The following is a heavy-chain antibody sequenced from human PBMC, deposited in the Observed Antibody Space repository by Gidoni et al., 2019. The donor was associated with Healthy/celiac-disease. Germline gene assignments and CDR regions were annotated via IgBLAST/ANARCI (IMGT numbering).Heavy chain of an antibody. V-gene: IGHV3-30-3*01. Sequence: QVQLVESGGGVVQPGRSLRLSCAASGSTFSSYAMHWVRQAPGKGLEWVAVISYDGSNKYYADSVKGRFTISRDNSKNTLYLQMNSLRAEDTAVYYCARGGYSYGYWGVDYWGQGTLVTVSS. J-gene: IGHJ4*02. CDR3: ARGGYSYGYWGVDY. D-gene: IGHD5-18*01. CDR1: GSTFSSYA. CDR2: ISYDGSNK.